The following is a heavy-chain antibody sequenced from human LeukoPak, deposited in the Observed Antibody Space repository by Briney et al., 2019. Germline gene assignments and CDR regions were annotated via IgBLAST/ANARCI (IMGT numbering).Heavy chain of an antibody. CDR3: ARHKPRYYYDSSGYYNDY. Sequence: SETLSLTCTVSGGSISSSSYYWGWIRQPPGKGLEWIGSIYYSGSTYYNPPLKSRVTISVDTSKNQFSLKLSSVTAADTAVYYCARHKPRYYYDSSGYYNDYWGQGTLVTVSS. D-gene: IGHD3-22*01. J-gene: IGHJ4*02. CDR1: GGSISSSSYY. V-gene: IGHV4-39*01. CDR2: IYYSGST.